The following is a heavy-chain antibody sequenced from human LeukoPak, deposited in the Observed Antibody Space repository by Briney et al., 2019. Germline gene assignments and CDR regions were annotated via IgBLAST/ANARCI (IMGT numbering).Heavy chain of an antibody. Sequence: PGGSLRLSCAASGFTFSSYSMNWVRQAPGKGLEWVSSISSSSSYIYYADSVKGRFTISRDNAKNSLYLQINSLRAEDTAVYYCARDVRSYFDYWGQGTLVTVSS. CDR1: GFTFSSYS. D-gene: IGHD4-17*01. CDR3: ARDVRSYFDY. CDR2: ISSSSSYI. V-gene: IGHV3-21*01. J-gene: IGHJ4*02.